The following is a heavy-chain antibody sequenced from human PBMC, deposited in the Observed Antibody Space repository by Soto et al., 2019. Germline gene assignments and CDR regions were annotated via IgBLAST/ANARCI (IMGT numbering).Heavy chain of an antibody. CDR1: GGSISSYY. J-gene: IGHJ6*03. Sequence: PSETLSLTCTVSGGSISSYYWSWIRQPPGKGLEWIGYIYYSGSTNYNPSLKSRVTISVDTSKNQFSLRLSSVTAADTAVYYCARDFRYCSSTSCYDYYYYYMDVWGKGTTVT. CDR3: ARDFRYCSSTSCYDYYYYYMDV. V-gene: IGHV4-59*01. CDR2: IYYSGST. D-gene: IGHD2-2*01.